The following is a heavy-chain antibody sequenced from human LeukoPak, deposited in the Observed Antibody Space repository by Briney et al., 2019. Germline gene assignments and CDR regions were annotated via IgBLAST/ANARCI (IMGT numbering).Heavy chain of an antibody. CDR3: AKDKANLTHHYYYGMDV. D-gene: IGHD3-9*01. Sequence: QPGGSLRLSCAASGFTFDDYAMHWVRQAPGKGLEWVSGISWNSGSIGYADSVKGRFTISRDNAKNSLYLQMNNLRAEDTALYYCAKDKANLTHHYYYGMDVWGQGTTVTVSS. J-gene: IGHJ6*02. V-gene: IGHV3-9*01. CDR2: ISWNSGSI. CDR1: GFTFDDYA.